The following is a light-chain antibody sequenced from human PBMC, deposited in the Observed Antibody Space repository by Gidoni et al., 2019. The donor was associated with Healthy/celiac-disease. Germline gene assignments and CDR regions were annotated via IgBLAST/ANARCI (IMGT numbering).Light chain of an antibody. CDR1: NSDVGAYNY. CDR2: EVS. CDR3: SSYAGSNNWV. J-gene: IGLJ3*02. Sequence: QSALTHPPSASGSPGQSVTISCTGTNSDVGAYNYVSWYQHQPGKAPKLMTYEVSERPSGVPDRFSGSKSGNTASLTVSGLQAEDEANYYCSSYAGSNNWVFGGGTKLTVL. V-gene: IGLV2-8*01.